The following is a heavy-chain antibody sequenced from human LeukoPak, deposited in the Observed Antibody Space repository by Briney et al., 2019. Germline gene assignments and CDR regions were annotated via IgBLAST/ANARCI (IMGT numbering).Heavy chain of an antibody. Sequence: SETQSLTCAVYGGSFSGYYWSWIRQPPGKGLEWIGEINHSGSTNYNPSLKSRVTISVDTSKNQFSLKLSSVTAADTAVYYCARRRRYCSGGSCYYNWFDPWGQGTLVTVSS. CDR2: INHSGST. J-gene: IGHJ5*02. V-gene: IGHV4-34*01. D-gene: IGHD2-15*01. CDR1: GGSFSGYY. CDR3: ARRRRYCSGGSCYYNWFDP.